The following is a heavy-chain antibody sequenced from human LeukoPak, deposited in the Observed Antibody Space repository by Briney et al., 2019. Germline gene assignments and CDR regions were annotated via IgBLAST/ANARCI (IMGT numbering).Heavy chain of an antibody. D-gene: IGHD4-17*01. CDR1: GFTFSSYW. J-gene: IGHJ4*02. CDR2: INSDGSST. CDR3: SGIYGDFDY. Sequence: PGGSLRLSCAASGFTFSSYWMHWVCQAPGKGLVWVSRINSDGSSTSYADSVKGRFTISRDNAKNTLYLQMNSLRAEDTAVYYCSGIYGDFDYWGQGTLVTVSS. V-gene: IGHV3-74*01.